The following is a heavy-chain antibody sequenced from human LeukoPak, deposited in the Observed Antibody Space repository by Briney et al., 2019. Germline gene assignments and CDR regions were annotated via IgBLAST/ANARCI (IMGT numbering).Heavy chain of an antibody. CDR1: GYTFTGYY. D-gene: IGHD2-21*02. V-gene: IGHV1-2*02. CDR3: ALHRHIGLTAVVY. Sequence: ASVKVSCKASGYTFTGYYMHWVRQAPAQGLEWMGWINPNSGGTNYAQKFQGRVTITGDTSTSTAYMELSRLRSDDTAVYYCALHRHIGLTAVVYWGQGTLVTVSS. CDR2: INPNSGGT. J-gene: IGHJ4*02.